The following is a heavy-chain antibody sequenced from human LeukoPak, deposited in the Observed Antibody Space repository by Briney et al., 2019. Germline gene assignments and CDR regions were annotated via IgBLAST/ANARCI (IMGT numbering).Heavy chain of an antibody. V-gene: IGHV3-53*01. CDR1: GFTVSSSY. Sequence: GSLRLSCAASGFTVSSSYMSWVRQAPGKGLEWGSIIDSGVNTYYADSVRSRFTISRDNSKNALSLQMNSLRAEDTAVYYCVSHSDPLTSYSFDYWGRGTLVTVSS. D-gene: IGHD3-9*01. J-gene: IGHJ4*02. CDR3: VSHSDPLTSYSFDY. CDR2: IDSGVNT.